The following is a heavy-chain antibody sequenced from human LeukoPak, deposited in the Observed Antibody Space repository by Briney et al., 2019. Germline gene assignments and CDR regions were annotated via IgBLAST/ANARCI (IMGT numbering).Heavy chain of an antibody. J-gene: IGHJ4*02. CDR2: ISWNSGSI. CDR3: AKDPSGYSSGWTDY. V-gene: IGHV3-9*01. D-gene: IGHD6-19*01. CDR1: GFTFDDYA. Sequence: GGSLRLSCAASGFTFDDYAMHWVRQAPGKGLEWVSGISWNSGSIGYADSVKGRFTISRDNAKNSLYLQMNSLRAEDTALYYCAKDPSGYSSGWTDYWGQGTLVTVSS.